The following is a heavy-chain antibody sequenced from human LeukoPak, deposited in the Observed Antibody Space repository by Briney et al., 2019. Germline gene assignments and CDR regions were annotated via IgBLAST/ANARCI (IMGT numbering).Heavy chain of an antibody. J-gene: IGHJ4*02. CDR3: ARPSGRYGLYYFDH. D-gene: IGHD3-10*01. CDR1: GFTFSGYS. V-gene: IGHV3-21*01. CDR2: ISSISTYI. Sequence: GGSLRLSCAASGFTFSGYSINWVRQAPGKGLEWVSSISSISTYIYYADSVKGRFTISRDNAKNSLYLQMNSLRAEDTAIYYCARPSGRYGLYYFDHWGQGTLVTVSS.